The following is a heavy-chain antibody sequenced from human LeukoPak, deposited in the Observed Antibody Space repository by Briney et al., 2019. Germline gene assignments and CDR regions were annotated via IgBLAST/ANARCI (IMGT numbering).Heavy chain of an antibody. D-gene: IGHD6-13*01. J-gene: IGHJ4*02. CDR1: GFTLSSYE. CDR2: ISSSGSTI. CDR3: ARDSPGIAAAGLYYFDY. V-gene: IGHV3-48*03. Sequence: GGSLRLSCAASGFTLSSYEMNWVRQAPGKGLEWVSYISSSGSTIYYADSVRGRFTISRDNAKNSLYLQMNSLRVEDTAVYYCARDSPGIAAAGLYYFDYWGQGTLVTVSS.